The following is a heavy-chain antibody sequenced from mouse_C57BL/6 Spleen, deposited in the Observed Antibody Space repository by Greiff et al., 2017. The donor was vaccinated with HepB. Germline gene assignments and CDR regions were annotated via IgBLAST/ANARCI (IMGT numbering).Heavy chain of an antibody. Sequence: VQLKQSGPELVKPGASVKISCKASGYSFTDYNMNWVKQSNGKSLEWIGVINPNYGTTSYNQKFKGKATLTVDQSSSTAYMQLNSLTSEYSAVYYCARSGYYDYDYYAMDYWGQGTSVTVSS. D-gene: IGHD2-4*01. CDR1: GYSFTDYN. J-gene: IGHJ4*01. CDR3: ARSGYYDYDYYAMDY. V-gene: IGHV1-39*01. CDR2: INPNYGTT.